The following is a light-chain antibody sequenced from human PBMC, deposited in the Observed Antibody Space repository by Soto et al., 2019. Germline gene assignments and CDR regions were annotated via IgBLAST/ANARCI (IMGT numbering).Light chain of an antibody. J-gene: IGKJ4*01. V-gene: IGKV3-20*01. Sequence: EIVLTQSPGTLSLSLGDRATLSCWASQSVSSNYLAWYQQRPGQAPRLLIYGASTRATGVPDRFSGSGYGTDFTLTISRLEPEDFAVYFCQQYAASPLTFGGGTKVEIK. CDR3: QQYAASPLT. CDR2: GAS. CDR1: QSVSSNY.